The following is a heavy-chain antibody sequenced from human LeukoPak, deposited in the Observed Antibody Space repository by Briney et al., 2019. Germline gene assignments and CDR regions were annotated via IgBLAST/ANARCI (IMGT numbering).Heavy chain of an antibody. D-gene: IGHD4-17*01. CDR1: GYTFTGYY. CDR2: INPNSGGT. Sequence: ASVKVSCKASGYTFTGYYMHWVRQAPGQGLEWMGWINPNSGGTNYAQKFQGWVTMTRDTSISTAYMELSRLRSDDTAVYYCAGNGDYDYYYGMDVWGKGTTVTVSS. V-gene: IGHV1-2*04. CDR3: AGNGDYDYYYGMDV. J-gene: IGHJ6*04.